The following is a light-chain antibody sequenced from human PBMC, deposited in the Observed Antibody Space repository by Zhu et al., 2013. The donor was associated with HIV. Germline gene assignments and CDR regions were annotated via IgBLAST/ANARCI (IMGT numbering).Light chain of an antibody. CDR3: HHVNDNPA. V-gene: IGKV1-9*01. J-gene: IGKJ3*01. CDR2: AAS. CDR1: QGVNSH. Sequence: IQLTQSPSSLSASVGDRVTITCRASQGVNSHLVWYQQKPGKAPKLLIYAASTLQSGVPSRFSARGSGTEFTLTITSLQPQDFATYYCHHVNDNPAFGPGTKVDVK.